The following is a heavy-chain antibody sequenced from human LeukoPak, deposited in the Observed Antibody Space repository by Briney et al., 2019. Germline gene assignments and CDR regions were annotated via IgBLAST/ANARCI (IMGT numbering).Heavy chain of an antibody. J-gene: IGHJ5*02. V-gene: IGHV4-39*07. Sequence: SETLSLTCTVSGGSISSSSYYWGWIRQPPGKGLEWIGSIYHSGSTYYNPSLKSRVTISVDTSKNQFSLKLSSVTAADTAVYYCARDEVIVDGGVDWFDPWGQGTLVTVST. D-gene: IGHD3-22*01. CDR2: IYHSGST. CDR3: ARDEVIVDGGVDWFDP. CDR1: GGSISSSSYY.